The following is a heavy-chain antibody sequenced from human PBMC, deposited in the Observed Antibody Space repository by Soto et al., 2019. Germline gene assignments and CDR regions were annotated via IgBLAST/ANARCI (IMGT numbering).Heavy chain of an antibody. CDR3: ARVMGTSFDL. D-gene: IGHD2-8*01. V-gene: IGHV3-72*01. CDR2: ARKKGNSYTT. J-gene: IGHJ4*02. CDR1: GFTFSDHH. Sequence: EVQLVESGGGLVQPGGSLRLYCAASGASGFTFSDHHMDWVRQAPGKGLEWVGRARKKGNSYTTAYAASVKGRFTISRDDSKNSLYLQMNSLKSEATAVYFFARVMGTSFDLWGQGTLVTVSS.